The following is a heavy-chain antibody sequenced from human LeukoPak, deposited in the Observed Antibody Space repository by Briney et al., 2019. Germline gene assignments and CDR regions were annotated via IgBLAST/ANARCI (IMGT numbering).Heavy chain of an antibody. CDR2: INQDGSQK. CDR3: ARDVVVVAARSENWFDP. D-gene: IGHD2-15*01. CDR1: GFTFSDYW. Sequence: PGGSLRLSCAASGFTFSDYWMNWVRQAPGKGLEWVANINQDGSQKHYVDSVKGRFTISRDNAKNSMYLQMNSLRVEDTAVYYCARDVVVVAARSENWFDPWGQGTLVTVSS. V-gene: IGHV3-7*03. J-gene: IGHJ5*02.